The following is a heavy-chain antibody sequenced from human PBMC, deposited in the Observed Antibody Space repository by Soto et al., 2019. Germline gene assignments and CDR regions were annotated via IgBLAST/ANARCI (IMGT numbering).Heavy chain of an antibody. Sequence: EVQLVESGGGLVKPGGSLRLSCAASGFTFSSYSMNWVRQAPGKGLEWVSSISSSSSYIYYADSVKGRFTISRDNAKNSLYLQMNSLRAEDSAVYYCARDAYCSGGSCYRADFDYWGQGTLVTVSS. CDR2: ISSSSSYI. CDR3: ARDAYCSGGSCYRADFDY. D-gene: IGHD2-15*01. J-gene: IGHJ4*02. V-gene: IGHV3-21*01. CDR1: GFTFSSYS.